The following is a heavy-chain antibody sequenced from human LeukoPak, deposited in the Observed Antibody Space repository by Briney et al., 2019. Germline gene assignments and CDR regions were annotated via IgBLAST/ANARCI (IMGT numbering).Heavy chain of an antibody. D-gene: IGHD5/OR15-5a*01. CDR3: ARGSVSRIPDY. Sequence: GGSLRLSCAASGFSFNTYSMNWVRQAPGKGLEWVSSISVDSNYLYYVDSLRRRFTISRDNTKNSLYLQMNSLRAEDTAVYYCARGSVSRIPDYWGQGTLDTVSS. J-gene: IGHJ4*02. CDR2: ISVDSNYL. V-gene: IGHV3-21*01. CDR1: GFSFNTYS.